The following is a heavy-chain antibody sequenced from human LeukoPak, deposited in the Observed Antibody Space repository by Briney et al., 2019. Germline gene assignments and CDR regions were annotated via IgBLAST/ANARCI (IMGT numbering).Heavy chain of an antibody. V-gene: IGHV3-23*01. CDR2: ITDSGTGT. CDR1: GFTFSSYA. CDR3: AKDGDILTGYPYYFDY. J-gene: IGHJ4*02. Sequence: PGGSLRLSCAASGFTFSSYALSWVRQAPGKGLEWVSGITDSGTGTYYADSVKGRFTISRDNSKNTVYLQMSSLRAEDTAVYYCAKDGDILTGYPYYFDYWGQGTLVTVSS. D-gene: IGHD3-9*01.